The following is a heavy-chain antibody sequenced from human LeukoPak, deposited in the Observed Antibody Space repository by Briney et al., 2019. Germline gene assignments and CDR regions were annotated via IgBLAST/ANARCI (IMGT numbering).Heavy chain of an antibody. CDR3: ALSVTTIGGAFDI. J-gene: IGHJ3*02. D-gene: IGHD4-11*01. Sequence: SETLSLTCTVSGGSISSYYWSWIRQPPGKGLEWIGYIYYSGSTNYNPSLKSRVTISVGTSKNQFSLKLSSVTAADTAVYYCALSVTTIGGAFDIWGQGTMVTVSS. CDR2: IYYSGST. V-gene: IGHV4-59*01. CDR1: GGSISSYY.